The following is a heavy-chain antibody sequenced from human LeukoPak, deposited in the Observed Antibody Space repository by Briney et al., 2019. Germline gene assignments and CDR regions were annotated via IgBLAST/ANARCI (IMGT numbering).Heavy chain of an antibody. D-gene: IGHD5-18*01. CDR3: ARGPQQLWYLASMSLAGTRMDV. J-gene: IGHJ6*04. V-gene: IGHV4-34*01. CDR2: INHSGST. CDR1: GGSFSGYY. Sequence: SETLSLTCAVYGGSFSGYYCSWIRQPPGKGLEWIGEINHSGSTNYNPSLNSRVTISVATSKNHSSLKLSSMTAADTAAFYCARGPQQLWYLASMSLAGTRMDVGGKGTTVTVSS.